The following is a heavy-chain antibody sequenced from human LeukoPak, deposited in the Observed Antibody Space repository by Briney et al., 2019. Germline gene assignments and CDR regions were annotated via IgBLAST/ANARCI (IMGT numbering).Heavy chain of an antibody. J-gene: IGHJ4*02. CDR3: ARGVVIIQTLDY. D-gene: IGHD3-3*01. CDR2: IYYSGST. V-gene: IGHV4-59*12. CDR1: GGSISSYY. Sequence: SETLSLTCTVSGGSISSYYWSWIRQPPGKGLEWIGYIYYSGSTNYNPSLKSRVTMSVDTSKNQFSLKLSSVTAADTAVYYCARGVVIIQTLDYWGQGTLVTVSS.